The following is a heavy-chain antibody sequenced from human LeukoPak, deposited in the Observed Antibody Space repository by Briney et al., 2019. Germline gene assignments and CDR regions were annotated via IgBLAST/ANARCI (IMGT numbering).Heavy chain of an antibody. V-gene: IGHV4-59*01. CDR2: IYYSGST. D-gene: IGHD3-3*01. Sequence: SETLSLTCTVSGGSISSYYWSWIRQPPGKGLEWIGYIYYSGSTNYNPSLKSRVTISVDTSKNQFSLKLSSVTAADTAVYYCARAASPGTYYDFWSGYPSPYYFDYWGQGTLVTVSS. CDR1: GGSISSYY. CDR3: ARAASPGTYYDFWSGYPSPYYFDY. J-gene: IGHJ4*02.